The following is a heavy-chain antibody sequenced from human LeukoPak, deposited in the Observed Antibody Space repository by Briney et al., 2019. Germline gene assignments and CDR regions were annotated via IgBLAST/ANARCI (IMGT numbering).Heavy chain of an antibody. CDR3: ARGRLTGTSSYYWFDP. V-gene: IGHV4-31*03. CDR2: IYYSGST. J-gene: IGHJ5*02. CDR1: GGSISSGGYY. D-gene: IGHD1-7*01. Sequence: PSETLSLTCTVSGGSISSGGYYWSWIRQHPGKGLEWIGYIYYSGSTYYNPSLKSRVTISVDTSKNQFSLKLSSVTAADTAVYYCARGRLTGTSSYYWFDPWGQGTLVTVSS.